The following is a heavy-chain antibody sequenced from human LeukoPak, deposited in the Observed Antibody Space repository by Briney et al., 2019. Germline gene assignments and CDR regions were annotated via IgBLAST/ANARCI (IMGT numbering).Heavy chain of an antibody. Sequence: GSSLRLSYAASGFTFRTCGMHWVRQAPGKGLEWITVIWHDGSHKDYADSVKGRFTISRDNSKNTLYLQMNDLRAEDTAVYYCARGWGSNVYASAFDVWGQGTMVTVSS. D-gene: IGHD3-16*01. CDR2: IWHDGSHK. J-gene: IGHJ3*01. CDR3: ARGWGSNVYASAFDV. CDR1: GFTFRTCG. V-gene: IGHV3-33*01.